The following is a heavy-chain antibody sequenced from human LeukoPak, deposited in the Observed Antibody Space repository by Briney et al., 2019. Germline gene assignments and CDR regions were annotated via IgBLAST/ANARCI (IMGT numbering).Heavy chain of an antibody. V-gene: IGHV1-24*01. CDR3: AHGLRY. CDR2: YDPEDGET. Sequence: ASMKVSCKVSGYSLTELSMHWVRQAPGKGLEWMGSYDPEDGETIYAQKFQGRVTMTEDTSIDTAYMELSSLRSEDTAVYYCAHGLRYWGQGTLVIVSS. CDR1: GYSLTELS. D-gene: IGHD4-17*01. J-gene: IGHJ4*02.